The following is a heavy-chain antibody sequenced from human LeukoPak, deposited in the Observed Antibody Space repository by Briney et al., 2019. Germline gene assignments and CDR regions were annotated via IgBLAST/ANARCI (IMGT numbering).Heavy chain of an antibody. D-gene: IGHD3-10*01. CDR2: INPSGGST. CDR1: GYTFTSYY. CDR3: ARDLRINYYGSGSYYNPHVWFDP. V-gene: IGHV1-46*01. Sequence: ASVKVSCKASGYTFTSYYMHWVRQAPGQGLEWMGIINPSGGSTSYAQKFQGRVTMTRDTSTSTVYMELSSLRSEDTAVYYCARDLRINYYGSGSYYNPHVWFDPWGQGTLVTVSS. J-gene: IGHJ5*02.